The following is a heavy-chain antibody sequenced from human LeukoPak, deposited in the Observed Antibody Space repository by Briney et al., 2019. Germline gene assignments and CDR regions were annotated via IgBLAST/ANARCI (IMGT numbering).Heavy chain of an antibody. J-gene: IGHJ5*02. V-gene: IGHV3-30-3*01. CDR2: ISYDGSNK. CDR3: AREDTVGVRWEKSFDP. Sequence: GGSLRLSCAASGFTFSSYAMHWVRQAPGKGLEWVAVISYDGSNKYYADSVKGRFTISRDNSKNTLYLQMNSLRAEDTAVYYCAREDTVGVRWEKSFDPWGQGTLVTVSS. CDR1: GFTFSSYA. D-gene: IGHD4-23*01.